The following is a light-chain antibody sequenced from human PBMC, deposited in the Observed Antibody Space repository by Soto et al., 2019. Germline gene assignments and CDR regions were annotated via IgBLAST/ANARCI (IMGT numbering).Light chain of an antibody. Sequence: QSVLPQPASVSGSPGEWITLSCPGTSSDVGGYNYVSWYQQHPDKAPKLMIYDVSNRPSGVSNRFSGSKSGNTASLTISGLQAEDEADYYCSSYTSTSTYVFGTGTKVTVL. CDR3: SSYTSTSTYV. CDR2: DVS. CDR1: SSDVGGYNY. V-gene: IGLV2-14*01. J-gene: IGLJ1*01.